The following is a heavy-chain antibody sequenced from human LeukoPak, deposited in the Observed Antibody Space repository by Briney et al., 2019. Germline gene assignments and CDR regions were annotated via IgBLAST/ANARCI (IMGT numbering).Heavy chain of an antibody. CDR2: IWYDGSNK. Sequence: GGSLRLSCAASGFTFSSYGMLWVRQAPGKGLEWVAVIWYDGSNKYYADSVKGRFTISRDNSKNTLYLQMTSLRAENTAVYYCAKDLWFGELSPVDYWGQGTLVTVSS. CDR1: GFTFSSYG. D-gene: IGHD3-10*01. CDR3: AKDLWFGELSPVDY. J-gene: IGHJ4*02. V-gene: IGHV3-33*06.